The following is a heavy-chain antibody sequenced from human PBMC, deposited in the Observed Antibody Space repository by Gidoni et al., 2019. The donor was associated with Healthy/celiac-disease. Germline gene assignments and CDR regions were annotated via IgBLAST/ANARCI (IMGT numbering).Heavy chain of an antibody. CDR2: IKSKTDGGTT. V-gene: IGHV3-15*01. CDR3: TTEIVTNSGYDYRTGY. Sequence: EVQLVESGGGLVKPGGSLRLSCAASGFTFSNAWLSWVRQAPGKGLEWVGRIKSKTDGGTTDYAAPVKGRFTISRDDSKNTLYLQMNSLKTEDTAVYYCTTEIVTNSGYDYRTGYWGQGTLVTVSS. J-gene: IGHJ4*02. CDR1: GFTFSNAW. D-gene: IGHD5-12*01.